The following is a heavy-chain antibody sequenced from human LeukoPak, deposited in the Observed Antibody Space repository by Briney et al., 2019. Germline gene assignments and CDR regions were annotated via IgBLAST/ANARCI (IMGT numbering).Heavy chain of an antibody. CDR1: GFTFSSYW. CDR2: IKQDGSEK. Sequence: PGGSLRLSCAASGFTFSSYWMSWVRQAPGKELEWVANIKQDGSEKYYVDSVKGRFTISRDNAKNSLYLQMNSLRAEDTAVYYCAREQDDSSGWPNYYYYYGMDVWGQGTTVTVSS. D-gene: IGHD6-19*01. V-gene: IGHV3-7*01. CDR3: AREQDDSSGWPNYYYYYGMDV. J-gene: IGHJ6*02.